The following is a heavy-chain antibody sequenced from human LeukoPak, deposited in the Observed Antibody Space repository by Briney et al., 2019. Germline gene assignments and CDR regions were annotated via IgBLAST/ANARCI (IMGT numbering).Heavy chain of an antibody. V-gene: IGHV4-59*08. Sequence: SETLSLTCTVSGGSVSGYYWSWIRQPPGKGLEWIGYIFYSGSTNYNPSRKSRVSISVDTSKNQFSLKLSSVTAADTAVYYCARFEYSSSLFDPWGQGTLVTVSS. CDR1: GGSVSGYY. CDR2: IFYSGST. D-gene: IGHD6-13*01. CDR3: ARFEYSSSLFDP. J-gene: IGHJ5*02.